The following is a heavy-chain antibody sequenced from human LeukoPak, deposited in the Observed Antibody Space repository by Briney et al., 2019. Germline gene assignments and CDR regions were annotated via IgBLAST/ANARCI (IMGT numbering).Heavy chain of an antibody. Sequence: PGGSLRLSCAASAFTFSGYSMGWVRQAPGKGLEWVSGIGASGGSTYYADSVKGRFTISRDNSKNTLYLQMNSLRTEDTAVYYCAKAEGYDILTGLDYWGQGTLVTVSS. CDR2: IGASGGST. J-gene: IGHJ4*02. CDR1: AFTFSGYS. D-gene: IGHD3-9*01. V-gene: IGHV3-23*01. CDR3: AKAEGYDILTGLDY.